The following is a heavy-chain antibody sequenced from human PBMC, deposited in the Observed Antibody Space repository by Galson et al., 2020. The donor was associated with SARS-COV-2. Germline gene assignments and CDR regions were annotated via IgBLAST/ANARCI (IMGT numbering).Heavy chain of an antibody. CDR2: IYWNDDK. Sequence: SGPTLVKPTQTLTLTCTFSGFSLSSSGVAVGWIRQPPGKALEWLALIYWNDDKRYSPSLKSRLTITKDTSINQVVLIMTNMGPWDTATYYCAHARSYYSGGRGYRIFYYWGQGTLVTVSS. CDR3: AHARSYYSGGRGYRIFYY. V-gene: IGHV2-5*01. J-gene: IGHJ4*02. D-gene: IGHD3-22*01. CDR1: GFSLSSSGVA.